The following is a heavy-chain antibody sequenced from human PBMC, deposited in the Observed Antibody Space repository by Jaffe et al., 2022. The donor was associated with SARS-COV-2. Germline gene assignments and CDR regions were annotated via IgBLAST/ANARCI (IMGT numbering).Heavy chain of an antibody. V-gene: IGHV3-64*01. J-gene: IGHJ4*01. Sequence: EVQLVESGGGLVQPGGSLRLSCAASGFTFSNYAMHWVRQAPGKGLEYVSAIASNGGTTYYANSVKGRFTISRDNSKNTLYLQMGSLRAEDMAVYYCARLLSGPVEMATTELDYWGHGTLVTVSS. D-gene: IGHD5-12*01. CDR1: GFTFSNYA. CDR3: ARLLSGPVEMATTELDY. CDR2: IASNGGTT.